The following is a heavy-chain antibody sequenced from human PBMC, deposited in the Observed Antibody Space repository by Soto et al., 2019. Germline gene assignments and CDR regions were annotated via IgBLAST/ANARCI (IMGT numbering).Heavy chain of an antibody. J-gene: IGHJ3*02. CDR1: GYTSTSHY. CDR3: ARDVSEVDVTSRDAFDI. CDR2: INPSGGGT. D-gene: IGHD3-22*01. V-gene: IGHV1-46*01. Sequence: GASVKVSCKASGYTSTSHYMHWVRQAPGQGLEWMGMINPSGGGTNYAEKFQGRATMTRDTSTSTVYMEVSSLRSEDTAVYYCARDVSEVDVTSRDAFDIWGQGTMVTVSS.